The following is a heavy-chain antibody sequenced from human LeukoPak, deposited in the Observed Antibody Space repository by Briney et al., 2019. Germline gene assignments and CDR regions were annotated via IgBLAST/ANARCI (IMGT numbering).Heavy chain of an antibody. Sequence: GGSLRLSCAASGFTFSSYAMSWVRQAPGMGLDWLSIISDNGDYTYYADSVKGRFTISRDNSKNTLYLQMNSLRAEDTAIYYCAKGTPRDGYNSGYFDYWGQGTLVTVSS. CDR1: GFTFSSYA. J-gene: IGHJ4*02. D-gene: IGHD5-24*01. CDR2: ISDNGDYT. V-gene: IGHV3-23*01. CDR3: AKGTPRDGYNSGYFDY.